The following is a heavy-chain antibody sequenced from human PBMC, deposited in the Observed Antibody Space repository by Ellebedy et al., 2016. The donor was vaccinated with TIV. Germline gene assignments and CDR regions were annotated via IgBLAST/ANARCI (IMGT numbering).Heavy chain of an antibody. CDR2: IDHSEST. Sequence: MPGGSLRLSCAVSGASISNTNWWRWVRHLPGKGLEWIGEIDHSESTNYNPSLKSRVTISVDKSKNQFSLKLNSVTAADTAVYYCARAGFWSGTGWSDPWGQGTLVTVSS. J-gene: IGHJ5*02. D-gene: IGHD3-3*01. CDR1: GASISNTNW. V-gene: IGHV4-4*02. CDR3: ARAGFWSGTGWSDP.